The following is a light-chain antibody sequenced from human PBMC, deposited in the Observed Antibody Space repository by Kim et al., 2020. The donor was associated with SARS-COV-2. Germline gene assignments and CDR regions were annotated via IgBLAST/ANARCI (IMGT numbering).Light chain of an antibody. V-gene: IGKV1-5*01. J-gene: IGKJ5*01. CDR1: QSISNW. Sequence: ASVGDRVTITCRASQSISNWLAWYQQKPGKPPKLLIYDASSLESGVPSRFSGSGSGTEFTLTISSLQPDDFASYYCQQYKSYSITFGQGTRLEIK. CDR2: DAS. CDR3: QQYKSYSIT.